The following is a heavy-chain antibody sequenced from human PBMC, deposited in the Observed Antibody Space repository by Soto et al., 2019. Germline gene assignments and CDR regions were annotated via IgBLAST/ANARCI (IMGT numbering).Heavy chain of an antibody. CDR1: GITVYNNY. V-gene: IGHV3-66*01. J-gene: IGHJ6*04. Sequence: EMQLVESGGGLVQRGGSLRLSCAASGITVYNNYMSWVRQAPGKGLEWVSVIYSGGSTSYADSVKGRFTISRDGSKNTVYLKMNSLRAEDTAVYYCARDVGVWGRGTTVTVSS. CDR3: ARDVGV. CDR2: IYSGGST.